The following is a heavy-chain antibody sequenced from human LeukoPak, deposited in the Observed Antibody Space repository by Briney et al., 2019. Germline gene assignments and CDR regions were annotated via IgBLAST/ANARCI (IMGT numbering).Heavy chain of an antibody. CDR1: GGSISSYY. V-gene: IGHV4-4*07. CDR3: ARGHSSSWPHYYYYGMDV. J-gene: IGHJ6*02. CDR2: IYTSGST. Sequence: SETLSLTCTVSGGSISSYYWSWIRQPAGKGLEWIGRIYTSGSTNYNPSLKSRVTMSVDTSKNQFSLKLSSVTAADTAVYYCARGHSSSWPHYYYYGMDVWGQGTTVTVSS. D-gene: IGHD6-13*01.